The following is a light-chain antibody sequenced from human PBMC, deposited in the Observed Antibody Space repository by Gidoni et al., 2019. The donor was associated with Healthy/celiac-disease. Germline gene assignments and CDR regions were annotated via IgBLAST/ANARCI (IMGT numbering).Light chain of an antibody. CDR2: GAS. CDR3: QQYGSSPERT. Sequence: ELVLTQSPGTLSLSPGERATLSCRASQSVSSSYLAWYQQKPGQAPRLLIYGASSRATGIPDRFSGSGSGTDFTLTISRLEPEDVAVYYCQQYGSSPERTFGQGTKVEIK. V-gene: IGKV3-20*01. CDR1: QSVSSSY. J-gene: IGKJ1*01.